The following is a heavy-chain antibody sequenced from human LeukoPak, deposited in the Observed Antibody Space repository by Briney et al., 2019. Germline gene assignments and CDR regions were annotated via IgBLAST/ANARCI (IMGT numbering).Heavy chain of an antibody. J-gene: IGHJ4*02. V-gene: IGHV3-48*03. CDR2: ISSSGSTI. CDR3: ARDSSSLGFDY. D-gene: IGHD6-13*01. CDR1: GFTFSSYE. Sequence: GGSLRLSCAASGFTFSSYEMNWVRQAPGKGLEWVSYISSSGSTIYYADSVKGRFTISRDNAKNSLYLQMNSLRAEDTAVYYCARDSSSLGFDYWGQGTLVTVSS.